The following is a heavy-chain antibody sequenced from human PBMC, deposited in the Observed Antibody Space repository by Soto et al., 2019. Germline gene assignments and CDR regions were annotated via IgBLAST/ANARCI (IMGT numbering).Heavy chain of an antibody. D-gene: IGHD5-18*01. Sequence: SETLSLTCTVSGGSISNYYWSWIRQPPGRGLEWIGHIFYSGSTNYNPALRSRVTMSVDTSKSQFSLKLSSVTAADTAVYYCAKDSGYNYGYFRWFDPWGQGTLVT. CDR3: AKDSGYNYGYFRWFDP. J-gene: IGHJ5*02. V-gene: IGHV4-59*01. CDR1: GGSISNYY. CDR2: IFYSGST.